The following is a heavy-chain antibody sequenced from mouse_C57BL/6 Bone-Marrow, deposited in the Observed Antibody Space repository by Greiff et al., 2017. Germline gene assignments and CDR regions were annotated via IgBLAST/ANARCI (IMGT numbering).Heavy chain of an antibody. V-gene: IGHV5-15*01. Sequence: EVQLVESGGGLVQPGGSLKLSCAASGFTFSDYGMAWVRQAPRKGPEWVAFISNLAYSIYYADTVTGRFTISRENAKNTLYLEMSSLRSEDTAMYYCARHGTTVVAPDAWFAYWGQGTLVTVSA. CDR1: GFTFSDYG. CDR3: ARHGTTVVAPDAWFAY. D-gene: IGHD1-1*01. CDR2: ISNLAYSI. J-gene: IGHJ3*01.